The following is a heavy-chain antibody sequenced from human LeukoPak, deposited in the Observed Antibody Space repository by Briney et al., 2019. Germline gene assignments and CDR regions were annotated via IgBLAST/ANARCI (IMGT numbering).Heavy chain of an antibody. J-gene: IGHJ3*01. CDR1: GYSFTNYW. V-gene: IGHV5-51*01. CDR2: IFPGDSDA. Sequence: GESLKISCKGSGYSFTNYWIAWVRQMPGKGLEWMGIIFPGDSDANYSPSFRGQVIISADKSISTAYLQWSSLRASDTAMYYCARLLRVGATTSGNAFDVWGQGTMVIVSS. CDR3: ARLLRVGATTSGNAFDV. D-gene: IGHD1-26*01.